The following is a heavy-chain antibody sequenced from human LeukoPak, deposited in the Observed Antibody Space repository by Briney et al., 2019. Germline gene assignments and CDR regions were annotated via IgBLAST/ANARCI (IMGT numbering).Heavy chain of an antibody. CDR3: ARARNNWNHGAFDI. CDR2: IYHRGST. V-gene: IGHV4-38-2*02. D-gene: IGHD1-14*01. CDR1: GYSISSTYY. Sequence: SETLSLPCSGSGYSISSTYYGGWIRQPPGKGLEWIGSIYHRGSTYYNPSLKSRVTMSVDMSKNQFSLKLISVTAADTAVYYCARARNNWNHGAFDIWGQGTMVTVSS. J-gene: IGHJ3*02.